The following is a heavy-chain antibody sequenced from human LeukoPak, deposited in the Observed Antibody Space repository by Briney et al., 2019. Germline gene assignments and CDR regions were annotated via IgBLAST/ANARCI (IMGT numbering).Heavy chain of an antibody. Sequence: PGRSLRLSCAAPGFTFRNYAMHWVRQAPGKGLEWVAVISYDGSNKYYADSVKGRFTISRDNSKNTLYLQMNSLRAEDTSVYYCARGIAAAGLGYWGQGTLVTVSS. J-gene: IGHJ4*02. CDR1: GFTFRNYA. D-gene: IGHD6-25*01. CDR3: ARGIAAAGLGY. V-gene: IGHV3-30*04. CDR2: ISYDGSNK.